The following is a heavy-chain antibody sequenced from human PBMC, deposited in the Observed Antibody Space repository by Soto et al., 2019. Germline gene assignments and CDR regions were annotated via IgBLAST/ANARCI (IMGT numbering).Heavy chain of an antibody. D-gene: IGHD3-16*02. Sequence: GASVKVSCKASGYTFTSYGISWVRQAPGQGLEWMGRISAYNGNTNYAQKLQGRVTMTTDTSTSTAYMELRSLRSDDTAVYYCARDVVPPYYIWGSYRMGAFDIWGQRTTVTVSS. CDR2: ISAYNGNT. V-gene: IGHV1-18*01. CDR1: GYTFTSYG. J-gene: IGHJ3*02. CDR3: ARDVVPPYYIWGSYRMGAFDI.